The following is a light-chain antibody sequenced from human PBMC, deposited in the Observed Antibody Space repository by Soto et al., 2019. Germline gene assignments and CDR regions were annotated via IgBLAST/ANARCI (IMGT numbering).Light chain of an antibody. CDR3: QQSYSTPRT. Sequence: DIQMTQSPSSLSASVGDRVTITCRASQSISSYLNWYQQKPGKAPKLLIYAASSLQSGVPSRFRGSGYGTDFTLTISSLQPEDFPTYYCQQSYSTPRTFGQRTKLEIK. J-gene: IGKJ2*01. CDR2: AAS. V-gene: IGKV1-39*01. CDR1: QSISSY.